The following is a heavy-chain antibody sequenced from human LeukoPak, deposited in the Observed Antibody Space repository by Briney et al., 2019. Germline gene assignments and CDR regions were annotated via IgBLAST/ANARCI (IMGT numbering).Heavy chain of an antibody. D-gene: IGHD2-21*02. CDR1: GFTFSSYW. J-gene: IGHJ4*02. Sequence: TGGSLRLSCAASGFTFSSYWMSWVRQAPGKGLEWVANIKQDGSEKYYVDSVKGRFTISRDNAKNSLYLQMNSLRAEDTAVYYCAKGARDSSPLGYFDYWGQGTLVTVSS. CDR2: IKQDGSEK. CDR3: AKGARDSSPLGYFDY. V-gene: IGHV3-7*01.